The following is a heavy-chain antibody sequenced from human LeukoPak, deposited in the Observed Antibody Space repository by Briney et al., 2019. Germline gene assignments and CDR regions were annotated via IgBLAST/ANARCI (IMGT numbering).Heavy chain of an antibody. Sequence: GGSLRLSCAASGFTFSDYGMHWVRQTPGKGLECVAFIRYDGNDKYFADSVKGRFTVSRDNSKNTLYLQMNNLRAEDTAVYYCAKLEINYYYMDVWGKGTTVTISS. CDR1: GFTFSDYG. CDR3: AKLEINYYYMDV. V-gene: IGHV3-30*02. CDR2: IRYDGNDK. D-gene: IGHD1-1*01. J-gene: IGHJ6*03.